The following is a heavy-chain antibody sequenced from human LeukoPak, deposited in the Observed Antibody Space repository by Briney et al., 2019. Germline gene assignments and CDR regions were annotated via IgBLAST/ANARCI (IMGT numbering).Heavy chain of an antibody. J-gene: IGHJ3*02. V-gene: IGHV4-59*01. CDR3: ARASGYYDSSGYSFVSAFDI. CDR2: IYYSGST. D-gene: IGHD3-22*01. Sequence: SETLSLTCTVSGGSISSYYWSWIRQPPGKGLEWIGYIYYSGSTNYNPSLKSRVTISVDTSKNQFSLKLSSVTAADTAVYYCARASGYYDSSGYSFVSAFDIWGQGTMVTVSS. CDR1: GGSISSYY.